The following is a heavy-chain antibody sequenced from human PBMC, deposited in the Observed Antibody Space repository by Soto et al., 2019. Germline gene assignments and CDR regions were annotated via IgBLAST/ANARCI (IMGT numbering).Heavy chain of an antibody. Sequence: EVQLLESGGGLVPPGESLRLACAASGFPFRSYAMSLVRQAPVKGLEWVSVISGSDDSTYYADSVKGRLTISRDNSKNKLYLQMNSLRAEDTAVYYCAKRSSSSTFDYWGQGTLVTVSS. CDR3: AKRSSSSTFDY. CDR1: GFPFRSYA. J-gene: IGHJ4*02. D-gene: IGHD6-6*01. V-gene: IGHV3-23*01. CDR2: ISGSDDST.